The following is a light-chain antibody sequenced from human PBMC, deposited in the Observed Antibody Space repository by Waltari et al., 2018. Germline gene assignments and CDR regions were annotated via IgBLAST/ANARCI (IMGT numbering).Light chain of an antibody. V-gene: IGLV4-69*01. CDR2: INSDGSH. J-gene: IGLJ3*02. CDR3: QTGGHGTWV. CDR1: SGHSTNI. Sequence: QLVLTQSPSASASLGASVKPTCTLSSGHSTNIIAWLQQQPEKGPRYLMNINSDGSHNQGVGIPDRFSGSSSGAERYLTISSLQSEDEADYYCQTGGHGTWVFGGGTRLTVL.